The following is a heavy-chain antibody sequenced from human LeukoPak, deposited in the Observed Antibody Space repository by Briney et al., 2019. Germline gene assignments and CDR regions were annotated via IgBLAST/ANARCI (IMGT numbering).Heavy chain of an antibody. Sequence: SETLSLTRTVSGGSISSSSYYWGWIRQPPGKGLEWIGSIYYSGSTYYNPSLKSRVTISVDTSKNQFSLKLSSVTAADTAVYYCARGDRDAGHFDYWGQGTLVTVSS. CDR3: ARGDRDAGHFDY. J-gene: IGHJ4*02. D-gene: IGHD2-15*01. CDR1: GGSISSSSYY. V-gene: IGHV4-39*07. CDR2: IYYSGST.